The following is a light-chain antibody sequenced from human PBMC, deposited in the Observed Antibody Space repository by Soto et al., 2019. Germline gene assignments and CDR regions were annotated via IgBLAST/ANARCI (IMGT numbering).Light chain of an antibody. CDR2: AAS. CDR1: QGISSY. V-gene: IGKV1-9*01. CDR3: QRVKSYPHT. J-gene: IGKJ2*01. Sequence: DIQLTQSPSFLSASVGDRVTITCRASQGISSYLAWYQQRPGKAPKLLIYAASTLQSGVPSRFRGSGSGTEFTHTISSLQTEDFATYYFQRVKSYPHTFGQGTKLEIK.